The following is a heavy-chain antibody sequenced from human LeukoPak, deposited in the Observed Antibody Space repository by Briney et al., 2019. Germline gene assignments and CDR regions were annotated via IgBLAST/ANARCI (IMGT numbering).Heavy chain of an antibody. D-gene: IGHD4/OR15-4a*01. CDR2: IGTAGDT. CDR1: GFTFSSYD. J-gene: IGHJ3*02. Sequence: PGGSLRLSCAASGFTFSSYDMHWVRQATGKGLEWVSAIGTAGDTYYPGSVKGRFTISRENAKNSLYLQMNSLRAGDTAVYYCARAKATRTAFDIWGRGTMVTVSS. CDR3: ARAKATRTAFDI. V-gene: IGHV3-13*01.